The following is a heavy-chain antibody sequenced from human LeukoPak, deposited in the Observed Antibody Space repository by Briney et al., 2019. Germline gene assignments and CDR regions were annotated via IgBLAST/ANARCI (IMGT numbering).Heavy chain of an antibody. CDR1: DGSISSYY. CDR3: AREGRSSSSKGFDY. J-gene: IGHJ4*02. D-gene: IGHD6-6*01. V-gene: IGHV4-59*01. CDR2: IYHSGST. Sequence: SETLSLTCTVSDGSISSYYWSWIRQPPGKGLEWIGYIYHSGSTNYNPSLKSRVTISVDTSKNQFSLKLSSVTAADTAVYYCAREGRSSSSKGFDYWGQGTLVTVSS.